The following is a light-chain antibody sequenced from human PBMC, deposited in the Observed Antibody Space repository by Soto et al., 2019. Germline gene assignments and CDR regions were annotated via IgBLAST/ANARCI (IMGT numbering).Light chain of an antibody. Sequence: EIVLTQSPATLSLSPGERATLSCRASQSVSSYLAWYQRKPGQAPRLLIYDASNRATGIPARFSGSGSGTDFTLTISSLETEDFAVYYCQQRSNWPPSFGQGTKVDIK. J-gene: IGKJ1*01. CDR1: QSVSSY. CDR3: QQRSNWPPS. V-gene: IGKV3-11*01. CDR2: DAS.